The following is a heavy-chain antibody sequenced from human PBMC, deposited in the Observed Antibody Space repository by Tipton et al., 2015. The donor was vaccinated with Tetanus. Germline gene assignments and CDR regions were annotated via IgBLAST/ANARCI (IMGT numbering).Heavy chain of an antibody. CDR1: GGSFSTYV. J-gene: IGHJ6*02. D-gene: IGHD2-2*01. CDR3: ARKWDIVAVSAANYYGLDV. CDR2: IIPIFGTI. V-gene: IGHV1-69*15. Sequence: QSGAEVKKPGSSVKVSCETSGGSFSTYVTSWVRQAPGQGLEWMGSIIPIFGTITYAQKFQGRVTITADESTSTAYMELSSLRSEDTAVYYCARKWDIVAVSAANYYGLDVWGQGTTVTVSS.